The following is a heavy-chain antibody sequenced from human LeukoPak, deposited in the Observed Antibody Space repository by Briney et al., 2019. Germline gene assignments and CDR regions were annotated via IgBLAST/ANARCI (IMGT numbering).Heavy chain of an antibody. Sequence: ASVKVSCKASGGTFSSYAISWVRQAPGQGLEWMGGIIPIFGTANYAQKFQGRVTITADESTSTAYMELSSLRSEDTAVYYCARETPPDDGYCSGGSCYGVFDYWGQGTLVTVSS. V-gene: IGHV1-69*13. CDR2: IIPIFGTA. J-gene: IGHJ4*02. CDR1: GGTFSSYA. CDR3: ARETPPDDGYCSGGSCYGVFDY. D-gene: IGHD2-15*01.